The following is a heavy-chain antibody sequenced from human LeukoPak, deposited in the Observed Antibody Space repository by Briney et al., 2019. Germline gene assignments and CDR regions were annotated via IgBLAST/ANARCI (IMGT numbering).Heavy chain of an antibody. D-gene: IGHD3-10*01. CDR3: ARDQFVSRYYGSGSYYSSRPPRSFDP. V-gene: IGHV1-46*01. CDR2: INPSGGST. J-gene: IGHJ5*02. Sequence: ASVKVSCKASGYTFTSYYMHWVRQAPGQGLEWMGIINPSGGSTSYAQKFQGRVTMTRDTSISTAYMELSRLRSDDTAVYYCARDQFVSRYYGSGSYYSSRPPRSFDPWGQGTLVAVSS. CDR1: GYTFTSYY.